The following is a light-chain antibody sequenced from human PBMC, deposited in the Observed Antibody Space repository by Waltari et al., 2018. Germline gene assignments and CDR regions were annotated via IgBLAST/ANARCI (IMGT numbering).Light chain of an antibody. V-gene: IGLV2-14*01. CDR2: DVS. CDR1: HTDAGASNY. CDR3: CSYAGRYTSV. Sequence: QSALTQSASVSGSPGQSITISCTGTHTDAGASNYASWYQQHPGKVPKVVIFDVSSRPSGVSHRFSGSKSGNTASLAISGLQADDEADYYCCSYAGRYTSVFGGGTKVTVL. J-gene: IGLJ2*01.